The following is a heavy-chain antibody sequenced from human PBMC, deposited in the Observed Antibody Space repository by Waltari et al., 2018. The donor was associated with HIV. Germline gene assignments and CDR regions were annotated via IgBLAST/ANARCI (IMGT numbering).Heavy chain of an antibody. CDR3: ARGVVRDAFDI. D-gene: IGHD2-15*01. CDR2: ISYDGSNK. CDR1: GFTFSSYD. Sequence: QVQLVESGGGVVQPGRSLRLSCAASGFTFSSYDMHWVRQAPGKGLEWVAVISYDGSNKYYADSVKGRFTISRDNSKNTLYLQMNSLRAEDTAVYYCARGVVRDAFDIWGQGTMVTVSS. V-gene: IGHV3-30*04. J-gene: IGHJ3*02.